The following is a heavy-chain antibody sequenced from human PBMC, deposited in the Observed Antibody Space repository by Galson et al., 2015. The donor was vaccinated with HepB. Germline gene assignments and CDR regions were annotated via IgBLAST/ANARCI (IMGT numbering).Heavy chain of an antibody. CDR2: IWYGGSNK. D-gene: IGHD6-13*01. CDR3: ARDGGPAASYGMDV. J-gene: IGHJ6*02. CDR1: GFTFSSYG. V-gene: IGHV3-33*01. Sequence: SLRLSCAASGFTFSSYGMHWVRQAPGKGLEWVAVIWYGGSNKYYADSVKGRFTISRDNSKNTLYLQMNSLRAEDTAVYYCARDGGPAASYGMDVWGQGTTVTVSS.